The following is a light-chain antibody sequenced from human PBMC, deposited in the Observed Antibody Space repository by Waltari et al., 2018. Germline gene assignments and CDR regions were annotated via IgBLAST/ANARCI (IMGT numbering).Light chain of an antibody. CDR3: QHYVRLPAT. Sequence: EIVLTQSPGTLSLSPGERATLSCRASQSVSRTLAWYQQKPGQAPNLLIYGASIRATGIPARFTGSGSGTDFSLTISSLEPEDFAIYFCQHYVRLPATFGQGTKVEIK. V-gene: IGKV3-20*01. CDR1: QSVSRT. J-gene: IGKJ1*01. CDR2: GAS.